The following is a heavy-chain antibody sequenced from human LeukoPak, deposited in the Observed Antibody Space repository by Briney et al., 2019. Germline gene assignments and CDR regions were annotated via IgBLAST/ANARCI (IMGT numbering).Heavy chain of an antibody. V-gene: IGHV3-30*02. Sequence: GGSLRLSCAASGFTFSSYGMHWVRQAPGKGLEWVAFIRYDGSNKYYADSVKGRFTISRDNSKNTLYLQMNSLRAEDTAVYYCAKEKGRGYYYEGGAFDIWGQGTMVTVSS. CDR1: GFTFSSYG. D-gene: IGHD3-22*01. CDR2: IRYDGSNK. CDR3: AKEKGRGYYYEGGAFDI. J-gene: IGHJ3*02.